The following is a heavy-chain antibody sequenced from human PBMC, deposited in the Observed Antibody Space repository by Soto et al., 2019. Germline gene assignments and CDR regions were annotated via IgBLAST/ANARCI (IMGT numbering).Heavy chain of an antibody. V-gene: IGHV4-59*01. J-gene: IGHJ6*02. CDR2: IYYSGST. CDR3: ATSVTTVTTSGMDV. CDR1: GGSISSYY. Sequence: QVQLQESGPGLVKPSETLSLTCTVSGGSISSYYWSWIRQPPGKGLEWIGYIYYSGSTNYNPSLKSRVTISVDTSKNQFSLKLSSVTAADTAVYYCATSVTTVTTSGMDVWGQGTTVTVSS. D-gene: IGHD4-17*01.